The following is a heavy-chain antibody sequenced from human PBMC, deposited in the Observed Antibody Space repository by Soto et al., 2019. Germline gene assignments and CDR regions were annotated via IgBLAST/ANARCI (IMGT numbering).Heavy chain of an antibody. Sequence: SLTLSLTCAISGDSVSSNSAAWNWIRQSPSRGLEWLGRTYYRSKWYNDYAVSVKSRITINPDTSKNQFSLQLNSVTPEDTAVYYCARDELRFSRGYYYYGMDVWGQGTTVTVSS. J-gene: IGHJ6*02. CDR1: GDSVSSNSAA. D-gene: IGHD3-3*01. CDR2: TYYRSKWYN. V-gene: IGHV6-1*01. CDR3: ARDELRFSRGYYYYGMDV.